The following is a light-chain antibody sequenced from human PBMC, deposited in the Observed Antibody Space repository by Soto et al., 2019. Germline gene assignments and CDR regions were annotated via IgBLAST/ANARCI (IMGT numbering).Light chain of an antibody. CDR1: QDIRKF. J-gene: IGKJ2*01. Sequence: DIQMTQSPSALSASVGDRVTITCQASQDIRKFLNWFQQKPGKAPKLLIYGASSLETGVPSRFTGSGSATHFTFTITSLQPEDIASYYCQQYGSFPYTFGHGTELEIK. V-gene: IGKV1-33*01. CDR2: GAS. CDR3: QQYGSFPYT.